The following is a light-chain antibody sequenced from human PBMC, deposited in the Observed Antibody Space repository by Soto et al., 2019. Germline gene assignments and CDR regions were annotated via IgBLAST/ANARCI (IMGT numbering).Light chain of an antibody. CDR2: EAS. J-gene: IGKJ1*01. V-gene: IGKV1-5*01. CDR3: QQYDSYSPT. CDR1: QTLRTR. Sequence: DIQMTQPPSTLSASVGDRVTITCRASQTLRTRLAWYQQKSGKAPRLLIYEASDVASGVPSRFSGSGAGTEFTLTISSLQSDDFATYYCQQYDSYSPTFGQGTK.